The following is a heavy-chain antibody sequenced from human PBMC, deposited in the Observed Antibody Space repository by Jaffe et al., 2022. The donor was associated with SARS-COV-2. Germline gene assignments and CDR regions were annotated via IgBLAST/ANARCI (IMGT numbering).Heavy chain of an antibody. CDR3: ARHVRPTGPWYMDV. Sequence: QQQLQESGPGLVRPSETLSLTCTVSGGSISTSSYFWGWIRQPPGKGLEWIGVVYYSGTTYYNPSLKSRVTISVDTSKNQFSLRLSSVTAADTAVYYCARHVRPTGPWYMDVWGKGTTVTVSS. D-gene: IGHD3-10*02. V-gene: IGHV4-39*01. J-gene: IGHJ6*03. CDR1: GGSISTSSYF. CDR2: VYYSGTT.